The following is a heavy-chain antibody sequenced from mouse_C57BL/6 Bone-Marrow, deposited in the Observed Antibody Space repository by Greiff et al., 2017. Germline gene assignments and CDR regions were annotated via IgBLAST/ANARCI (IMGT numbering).Heavy chain of an antibody. CDR1: GYTFTSYG. CDR2: IYPRSGNT. V-gene: IGHV1-81*01. D-gene: IGHD1-1*01. J-gene: IGHJ2*01. Sequence: QLQQSGAELARPGASVKLSCKASGYTFTSYGISWVKQRTGQGLEWIGEIYPRSGNTYYNEKFKGKATLTADKSSSTAYMELRSLTSEDSAVYFCARLLRYFYYCGQGTTLTVSS. CDR3: ARLLRYFYY.